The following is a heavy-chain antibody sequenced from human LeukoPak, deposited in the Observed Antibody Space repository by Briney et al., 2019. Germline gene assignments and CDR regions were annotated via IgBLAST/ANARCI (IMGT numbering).Heavy chain of an antibody. CDR2: IDPSGTT. CDR1: GASLSRDTYF. D-gene: IGHD5-18*01. V-gene: IGHV4-39*01. CDR3: ARHGYIQFWLY. Sequence: PSETLSLTCTVSGASLSRDTYFWGWIRQSPEKGLEWIGSIDPSGTTHYNSSLKSRVVISVDTSRNQVSLNLTSVTSADTAVYYCARHGYIQFWLYWGQGTQVIVSS. J-gene: IGHJ4*02.